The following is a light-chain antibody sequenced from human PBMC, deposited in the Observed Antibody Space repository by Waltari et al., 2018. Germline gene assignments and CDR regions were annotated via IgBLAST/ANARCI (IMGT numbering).Light chain of an antibody. Sequence: QSVLTQPPSASGSPGQRVTISCSGSTANIGSNTGHWYQQIPGTAPKLLIYTNSQRPSGVPDRFSGSKSGTSGFLAISGLQSEDEADYYCAAWDDGLNGWVFGGRTRVSVL. CDR3: AAWDDGLNGWV. CDR2: TNS. V-gene: IGLV1-44*01. CDR1: TANIGSNT. J-gene: IGLJ3*02.